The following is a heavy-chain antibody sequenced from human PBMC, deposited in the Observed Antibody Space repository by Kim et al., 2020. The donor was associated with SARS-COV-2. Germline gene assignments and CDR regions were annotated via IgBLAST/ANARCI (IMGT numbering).Heavy chain of an antibody. CDR2: IYPGDSDT. J-gene: IGHJ6*02. V-gene: IGHV5-51*01. CDR1: GYSFTSYW. D-gene: IGHD6-13*01. CDR3: ARLGSRYSSLWGGGYYGMDV. Sequence: GESLKISCKGSGYSFTSYWIGWARQMPGKGLEWMGIIYPGDSDTRYSPSFQGQVTISADKSISTAYLQWSSLKASDTAMYYCARLGSRYSSLWGGGYYGMDVWGQGTTVTVSS.